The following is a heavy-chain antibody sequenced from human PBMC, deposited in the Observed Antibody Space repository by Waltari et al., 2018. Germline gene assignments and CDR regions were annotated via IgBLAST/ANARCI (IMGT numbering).Heavy chain of an antibody. CDR1: GGSISSGGYY. Sequence: QVQLQESGPGLVKPSQTLSLTCTVSGGSISSGGYYWSWIRQHPWKGLEWIGYIYYSGSTYNTPPLKSRVTISVDTSKNQFSRSLGSGTAANTAVYYCARSIRWLYYFDYGGQGTLVTVSS. CDR2: IYYSGST. J-gene: IGHJ4*02. V-gene: IGHV4-31*03. D-gene: IGHD3-22*01. CDR3: ARSIRWLYYFDY.